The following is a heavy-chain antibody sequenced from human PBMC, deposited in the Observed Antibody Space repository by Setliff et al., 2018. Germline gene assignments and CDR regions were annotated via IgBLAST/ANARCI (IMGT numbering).Heavy chain of an antibody. CDR1: GYTFTSYD. D-gene: IGHD5-18*01. J-gene: IGHJ5*02. V-gene: IGHV1-8*02. Sequence: ASVKVSCKASGYTFTSYDINWVRQATGQGLEWMGWMNPNSGNTGYAQKFQGRVTMTRNTSISTAYMELSSLRSEDTAVYYCARGSSGYSYGYYWFDPWGQGTLVTVSS. CDR2: MNPNSGNT. CDR3: ARGSSGYSYGYYWFDP.